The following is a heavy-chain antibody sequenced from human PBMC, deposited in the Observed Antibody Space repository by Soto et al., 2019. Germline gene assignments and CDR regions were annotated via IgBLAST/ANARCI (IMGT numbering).Heavy chain of an antibody. D-gene: IGHD4-17*01. Sequence: LSLTCTVSGGSISSGDYYWSWIRQPPGKGLEWIGYIYYSGSTYYNPSVKSRVTISVDTSKNQFSLKLSSVTAADTAVYYCARVRYGDYNFDYWGQGTLVTVSS. V-gene: IGHV4-30-4*01. CDR2: IYYSGST. J-gene: IGHJ4*02. CDR1: GGSISSGDYY. CDR3: ARVRYGDYNFDY.